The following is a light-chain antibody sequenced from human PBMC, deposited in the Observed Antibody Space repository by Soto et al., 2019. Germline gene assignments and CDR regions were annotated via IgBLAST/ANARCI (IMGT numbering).Light chain of an antibody. J-gene: IGKJ1*01. V-gene: IGKV2-30*02. CDR2: KGS. CDR3: MQGTHWPRT. CDR1: QSLVHSNGNTY. Sequence: DVVMTQSPLSLPVTLGQPASISCRSTQSLVHSNGNTYLIWFHQRPGQSPRRLIYKGSFRDSGVPDRFSGSGSGTEFTLKISRVEADDVGVYYCMQGTHWPRTFGQGTKVEIK.